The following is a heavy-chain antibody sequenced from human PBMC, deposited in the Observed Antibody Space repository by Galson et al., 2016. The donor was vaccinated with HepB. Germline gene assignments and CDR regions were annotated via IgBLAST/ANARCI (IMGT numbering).Heavy chain of an antibody. CDR1: GAFISSGGYY. CDR2: VYYSGST. J-gene: IGHJ5*02. D-gene: IGHD3-10*01. CDR3: ARGVSMVRGWLDP. Sequence: TLSLTCNVPGAFISSGGYYWNWIRLHPGKGLERIGCVYYSGSTYYNPSLESRATISVDTSEHQFSLKLTPVTAADTAVYDCARGVSMVRGWLDPWGQGTRVTVSS. V-gene: IGHV4-31*03.